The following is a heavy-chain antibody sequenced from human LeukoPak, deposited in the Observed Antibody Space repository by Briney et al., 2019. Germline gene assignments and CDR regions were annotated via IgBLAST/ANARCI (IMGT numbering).Heavy chain of an antibody. CDR2: IRYDGSNK. V-gene: IGHV3-30*02. D-gene: IGHD6-19*01. J-gene: IGHJ3*02. CDR1: GFTFSSYG. CDR3: ARNPPNQWLVHDAFDI. Sequence: PGGSLRLSCAASGFTFSSYGMHWVRQAPGKGLEWVAFIRYDGSNKYYADSVKGRFTISRDNAKDTVYLQMNGLRVEDTAVYYCARNPPNQWLVHDAFDIWGQGTMVTVSS.